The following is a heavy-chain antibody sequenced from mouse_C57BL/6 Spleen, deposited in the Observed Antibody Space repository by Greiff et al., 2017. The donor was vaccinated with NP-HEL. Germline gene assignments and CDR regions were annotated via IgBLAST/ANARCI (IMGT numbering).Heavy chain of an antibody. CDR1: GYTFTDYE. Sequence: QVQLQQSGAELVRPGASVTLSCKASGYTFTDYEMHWVKQTPVHGLEWIGAIDPETGGTAYNQKFKGKAILTADKSSSTAYMELRSLTSEDSAVYYCTFGYDGYYEAYWGQGTLVTVSA. CDR3: TFGYDGYYEAY. D-gene: IGHD2-3*01. V-gene: IGHV1-15*01. CDR2: IDPETGGT. J-gene: IGHJ3*01.